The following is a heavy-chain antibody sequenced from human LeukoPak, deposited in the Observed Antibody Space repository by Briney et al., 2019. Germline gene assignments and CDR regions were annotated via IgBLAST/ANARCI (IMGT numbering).Heavy chain of an antibody. V-gene: IGHV3-9*01. J-gene: IGHJ4*02. Sequence: GGSLRLSCAASGFTFDDYAMHWVRQAPGKGLEWVSGISWNSGSIGYADSVKGRFTISRDSAKNSLYLQMNSLRAEDTALYYCAKDIFTGIAAAGIFDYWGQGTLVTVSS. CDR2: ISWNSGSI. CDR1: GFTFDDYA. D-gene: IGHD6-13*01. CDR3: AKDIFTGIAAAGIFDY.